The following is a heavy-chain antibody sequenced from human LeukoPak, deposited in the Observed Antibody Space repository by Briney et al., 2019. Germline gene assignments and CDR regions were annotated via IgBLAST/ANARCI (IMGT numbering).Heavy chain of an antibody. V-gene: IGHV4-38-2*02. D-gene: IGHD1-1*01. J-gene: IGHJ4*02. Sequence: ASETLSLTCTVSGYSISSGYYWGWIRQPPGKGLEWIGSIYHSGSTYYNPSLKSRVTISVDTSKNQFSLKLSSVTAADTAVYYCATFGGDWNDNLLFDYWGQGTLVTVSS. CDR3: ATFGGDWNDNLLFDY. CDR1: GYSISSGYY. CDR2: IYHSGST.